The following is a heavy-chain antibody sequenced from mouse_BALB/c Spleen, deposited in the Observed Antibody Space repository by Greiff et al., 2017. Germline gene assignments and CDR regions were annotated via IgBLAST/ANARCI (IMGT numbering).Heavy chain of an antibody. D-gene: IGHD2-2*01. CDR3: AREDGYDYYAMDY. CDR2: INPYNDGT. CDR1: GYTFTSYV. J-gene: IGHJ4*01. Sequence: EVQLQQSGPELVKPGASVKMSCKASGYTFTSYVMHWVKQKPGQGLEWIGYINPYNDGTKYNEKFKGKATLTSDKSSSTAYMELSSLTSEDSAVYYYAREDGYDYYAMDYWGQGTSVTVSS. V-gene: IGHV1-14*01.